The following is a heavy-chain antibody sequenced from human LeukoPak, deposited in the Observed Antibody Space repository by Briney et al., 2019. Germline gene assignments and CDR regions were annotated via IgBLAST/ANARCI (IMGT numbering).Heavy chain of an antibody. V-gene: IGHV1-8*03. CDR1: GYTFTSYD. CDR2: MNPNSGNT. D-gene: IGHD2-21*02. J-gene: IGHJ2*01. Sequence: ASVKVSCKASGYTFTSYDINWVRQATGQGLEWMGWMNPNSGNTGYAQEFQGRVTITRNTSISTAYMELSSLRSEDTAVYYCARRPWRVTEDWYFDLWGRGTLVTVSS. CDR3: ARRPWRVTEDWYFDL.